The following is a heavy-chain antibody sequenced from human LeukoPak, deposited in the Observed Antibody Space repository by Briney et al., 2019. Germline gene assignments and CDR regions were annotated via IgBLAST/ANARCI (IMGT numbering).Heavy chain of an antibody. CDR3: ARLLLPALRGAFDI. D-gene: IGHD1-26*01. CDR2: INTSGST. Sequence: PSETLSLTCTVSGDSISSGTYYWSWIRQPAGTGLEWIGRINTSGSTNYNPSLKSRVSISVDTSNNQFSLKLSSVTAADTAVYYCARLLLPALRGAFDIWGQGTMVTVSS. J-gene: IGHJ3*02. CDR1: GDSISSGTYY. V-gene: IGHV4-61*02.